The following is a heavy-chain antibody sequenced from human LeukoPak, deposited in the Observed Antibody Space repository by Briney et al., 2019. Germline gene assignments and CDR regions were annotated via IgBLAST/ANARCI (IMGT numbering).Heavy chain of an antibody. CDR3: AKDEYCGGDCYIQH. CDR2: IGSDYKT. Sequence: GGSLRLSCAASGFTFSGFAMTWVRQAPGKGLEWVSSIGSDYKTHYSESVKGRFAISRDNSKSTLFLQMNSLRAEDTALYYCAKDEYCGGDCYIQHWGQGTLVTVSS. CDR1: GFTFSGFA. D-gene: IGHD2-21*02. V-gene: IGHV3-23*01. J-gene: IGHJ1*01.